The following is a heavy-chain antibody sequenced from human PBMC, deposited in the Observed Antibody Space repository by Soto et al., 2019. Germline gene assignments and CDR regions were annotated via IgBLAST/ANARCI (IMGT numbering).Heavy chain of an antibody. Sequence: GGSLRLSCAASGFTFSSYSMNWVRQAPGKGLEWVSSISSSSSYIYYADSVKGRFTISRDNAKNSLYLQMNSLRAEDTAVYYCARDFWDYDILPHWGQGTLVTVSS. V-gene: IGHV3-21*01. CDR2: ISSSSSYI. J-gene: IGHJ1*01. CDR3: ARDFWDYDILPH. D-gene: IGHD3-9*01. CDR1: GFTFSSYS.